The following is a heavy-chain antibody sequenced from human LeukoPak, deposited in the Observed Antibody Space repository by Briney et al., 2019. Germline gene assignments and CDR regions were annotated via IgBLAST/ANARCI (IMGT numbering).Heavy chain of an antibody. J-gene: IGHJ3*02. CDR3: ARDRTESNYYDSSGYRAFDI. CDR1: GFTFSSYG. D-gene: IGHD3-22*01. Sequence: PGRSLRLSCAASGFTFSSYGMNWVRQAPGKGLEWVSSISSSSSYIYYADSVKGRFTISRDNAKNSLYLQMNSLRAEDTAVYYCARDRTESNYYDSSGYRAFDIWGQGTMVTVSS. V-gene: IGHV3-21*01. CDR2: ISSSSSYI.